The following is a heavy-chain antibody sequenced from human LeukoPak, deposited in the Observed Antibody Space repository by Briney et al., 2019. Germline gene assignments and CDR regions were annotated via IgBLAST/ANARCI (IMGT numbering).Heavy chain of an antibody. D-gene: IGHD4-23*01. Sequence: GGSLRLSCPASGFTFISNVFHWVRKAPGKGLEYISAISSNGGSTYYADSVKGRVTISRDNSKDTLYLQMGSLRVEDMAVYYCERGNSGFPDVWGKGTTVIVSS. CDR3: ERGNSGFPDV. CDR1: GFTFISNV. V-gene: IGHV3-64*02. J-gene: IGHJ6*04. CDR2: ISSNGGST.